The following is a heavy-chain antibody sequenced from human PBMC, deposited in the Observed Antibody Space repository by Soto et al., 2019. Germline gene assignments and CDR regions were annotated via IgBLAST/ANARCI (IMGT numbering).Heavy chain of an antibody. J-gene: IGHJ4*02. CDR1: GGSISSSKW. V-gene: IGHV4-4*02. Sequence: QVQLQESGPGLVKPSGTLSLTCAVSGGSISSSKWWTWVRQPPGKGLEWIGEVYHSGSTNYNPSLKSRVTISVDKSKNQFSLKLCSVTAADTAVYYCARDPFPLYGEPLDYWGQGTLVTVSS. D-gene: IGHD4-17*01. CDR3: ARDPFPLYGEPLDY. CDR2: VYHSGST.